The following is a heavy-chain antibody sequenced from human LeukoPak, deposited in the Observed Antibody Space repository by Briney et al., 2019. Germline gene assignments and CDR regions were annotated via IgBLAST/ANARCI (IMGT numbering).Heavy chain of an antibody. CDR3: ARRRGSYSDDY. V-gene: IGHV3-21*01. CDR2: ITGSSGYI. Sequence: PGGSLRLSCAASGFTFSSYSMNWVRQAPGKGLEWVSLITGSSGYIYYADSLKGRFTISRDNAKNSLYLQMNSLRAEDTAVYYCARRRGSYSDDYWGQGTLVTVSS. CDR1: GFTFSSYS. J-gene: IGHJ4*02. D-gene: IGHD1-26*01.